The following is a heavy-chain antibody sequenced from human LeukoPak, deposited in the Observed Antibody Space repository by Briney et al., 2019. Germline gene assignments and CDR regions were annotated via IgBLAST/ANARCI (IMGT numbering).Heavy chain of an antibody. CDR3: ARGYYYGSGSYPDY. Sequence: SVKVSSKASGGTFSSYAISWVRQAPGQGLEWMGRIIPILGIANYAQKFQGRVTITADKSTSTAYMELSSLRSEDTAVYYCARGYYYGSGSYPDYWGQGTLVTVSS. CDR1: GGTFSSYA. CDR2: IIPILGIA. V-gene: IGHV1-69*04. J-gene: IGHJ4*02. D-gene: IGHD3-10*01.